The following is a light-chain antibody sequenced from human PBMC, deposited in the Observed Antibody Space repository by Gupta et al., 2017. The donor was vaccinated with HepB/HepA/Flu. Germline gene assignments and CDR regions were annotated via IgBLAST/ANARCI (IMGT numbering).Light chain of an antibody. CDR2: GS. J-gene: IGKJ2*01. Sequence: GSTRASGVPDRFSGSGSGTDFTLKISRVKTDDVGVYYCMEALEAPYTFGQGTKLEIK. CDR3: MEALEAPYT. V-gene: IGKV2-28*01.